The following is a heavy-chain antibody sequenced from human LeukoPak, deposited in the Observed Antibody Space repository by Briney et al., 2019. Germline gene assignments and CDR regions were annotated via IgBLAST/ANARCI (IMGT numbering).Heavy chain of an antibody. V-gene: IGHV3-7*01. J-gene: IGHJ4*02. Sequence: GGSLRLSCAASGFTFSGYWMTWVRQAPGKGLEWVANIKQDGSEKYYVDSMKGRFTISRDNTKTSLYLQMNSLRVEDTAVYCCARVRIGSGWFYFDYWAQGTLVTVSS. CDR2: IKQDGSEK. CDR1: GFTFSGYW. CDR3: ARVRIGSGWFYFDY. D-gene: IGHD6-19*01.